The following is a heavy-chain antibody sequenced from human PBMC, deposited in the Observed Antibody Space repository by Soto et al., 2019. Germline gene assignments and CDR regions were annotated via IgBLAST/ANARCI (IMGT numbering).Heavy chain of an antibody. D-gene: IGHD6-6*01. Sequence: NPSETLSLTCAVYGGSFSGFHWNWIRQPPGRGLEWIGEIGQLGTRIFNPSLESRVTMSFDPSKNQFSLRLASVTVADTAVYYCARGQSEENVVLPTPVPFDPWGPGTLVTVSS. V-gene: IGHV4-34*01. CDR1: GGSFSGFH. CDR3: ARGQSEENVVLPTPVPFDP. CDR2: IGQLGTR. J-gene: IGHJ5*02.